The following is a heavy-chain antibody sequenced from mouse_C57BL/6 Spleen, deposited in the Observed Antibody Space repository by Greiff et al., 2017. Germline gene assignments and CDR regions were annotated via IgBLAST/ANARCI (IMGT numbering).Heavy chain of an antibody. CDR3: ARYGDYYAMDY. CDR2: ISSGSSTI. D-gene: IGHD1-1*02. CDR1: GFTFSDYG. J-gene: IGHJ4*01. Sequence: EVKLMESGGGLVKPGGSLKLSCAASGFTFSDYGMHWVRQAPEKGLEWVAYISSGSSTIYYAATVKGRITISRDNAKNTLFLQMTSLRAEDTAMYYCARYGDYYAMDYWGQGTSVTVSS. V-gene: IGHV5-17*01.